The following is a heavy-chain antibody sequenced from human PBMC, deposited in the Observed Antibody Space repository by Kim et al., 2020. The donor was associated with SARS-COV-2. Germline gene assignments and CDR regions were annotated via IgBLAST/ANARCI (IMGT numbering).Heavy chain of an antibody. J-gene: IGHJ5*02. CDR3: TTAPAAGGS. Sequence: GGSLRLSCVASGFTFNYAWMIWVRQAPGKGLEWVGRIKSKTDGETTEYAAPVKGRFIISRDDSKNTLYLQMNSLKTEDTAVYYCTTAPAAGGSWGQGTLVTVSS. CDR2: IKSKTDGETT. V-gene: IGHV3-15*01. CDR1: GFTFNYAW. D-gene: IGHD3-10*01.